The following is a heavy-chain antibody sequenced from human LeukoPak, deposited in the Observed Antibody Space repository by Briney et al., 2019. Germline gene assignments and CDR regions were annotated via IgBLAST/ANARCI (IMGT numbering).Heavy chain of an antibody. D-gene: IGHD1-1*01. CDR2: INPNSGGT. V-gene: IGHV1-2*02. CDR1: GYTFTSYY. Sequence: ASVKVSCKASGYTFTSYYINLVRQATGHRLEWIGWINPNSGGTNYARKFQGRVTMTRDRSIRTAYMELSRLRPDDTAVYSCARSPCFVPLHNWNDAVYFDYWGQGTLVTVSS. CDR3: ARSPCFVPLHNWNDAVYFDY. J-gene: IGHJ4*02.